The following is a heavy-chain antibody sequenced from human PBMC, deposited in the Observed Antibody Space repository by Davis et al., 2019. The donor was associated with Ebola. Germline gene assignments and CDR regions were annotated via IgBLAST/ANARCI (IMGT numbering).Heavy chain of an antibody. D-gene: IGHD6-13*01. CDR2: INHSGST. Sequence: MPGGSLRLSCAVYGGSFSGYYWSWIRQPPGKGLEWIGEINHSGSTNYNPSLKSRVTISVDTSKNQFSLKLSSVTAADTAVYYCARGRIAAAGRYYYYYGMDVWGQGTTVTVSS. V-gene: IGHV4-34*01. CDR3: ARGRIAAAGRYYYYYGMDV. CDR1: GGSFSGYY. J-gene: IGHJ6*02.